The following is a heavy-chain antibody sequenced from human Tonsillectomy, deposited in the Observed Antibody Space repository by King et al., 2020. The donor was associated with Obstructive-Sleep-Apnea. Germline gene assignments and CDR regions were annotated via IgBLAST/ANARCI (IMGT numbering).Heavy chain of an antibody. CDR1: GYTFASYG. Sequence: QLVQSGAEVKKPGASVQVSCKASGYTFASYGVSWVRQAPGQGLEWMGWISAYNGNTKYAQKFQDRFTMATDISTSTAYMELRSLTSDDTAVYYCARDELGRMTMSWESYTWFDPRGQGTLVTVS. D-gene: IGHD3-10*02. CDR2: ISAYNGNT. CDR3: ARDELGRMTMSWESYTWFDP. J-gene: IGHJ5*02. V-gene: IGHV1-18*01.